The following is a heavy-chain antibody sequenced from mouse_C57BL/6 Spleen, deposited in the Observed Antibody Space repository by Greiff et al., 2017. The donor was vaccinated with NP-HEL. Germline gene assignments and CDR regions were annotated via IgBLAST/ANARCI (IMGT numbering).Heavy chain of an antibody. D-gene: IGHD3-2*02. J-gene: IGHJ2*01. CDR3: ARWETAQATLFCDY. CDR1: GYAFSSSW. Sequence: QVQLQQSGPELVKPGASVKISCKASGYAFSSSWMNWVKQRPGKGLEWIGRIYPGDGDTNYNGKFKGQATLTADKSSSTAYMQLSSLTSEDCAVYFCARWETAQATLFCDYWGQGTTLTVSS. CDR2: IYPGDGDT. V-gene: IGHV1-82*01.